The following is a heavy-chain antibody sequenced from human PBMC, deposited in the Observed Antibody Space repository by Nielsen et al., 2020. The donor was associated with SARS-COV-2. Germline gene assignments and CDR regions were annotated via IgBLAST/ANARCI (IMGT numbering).Heavy chain of an antibody. J-gene: IGHJ3*02. V-gene: IGHV3-33*01. Sequence: GESLKISCAASGFTFSSYGMHWVRQAPGKGLEWVAVIWYDGSNKYYADSVKGRFTISRDNSKNTLYLQMNSLRAEDTAVYYCARDMGADAFDIWSQGTMVTVSS. D-gene: IGHD3-10*01. CDR1: GFTFSSYG. CDR2: IWYDGSNK. CDR3: ARDMGADAFDI.